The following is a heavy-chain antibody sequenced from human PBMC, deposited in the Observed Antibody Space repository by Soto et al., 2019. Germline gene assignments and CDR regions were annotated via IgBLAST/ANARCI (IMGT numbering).Heavy chain of an antibody. D-gene: IGHD3-10*01. J-gene: IGHJ4*02. Sequence: PCRSLRLSCAVPGFTSCSYTMHWVRQAPGKGLEWVAGISYDGSNKYYADSVKGRFTISRDNSKNTLYLQMNSLRAEDTAVYYCAREIHSTYYGYFDYWGQGTLVTVSS. V-gene: IGHV3-30-3*01. CDR1: GFTSCSYT. CDR3: AREIHSTYYGYFDY. CDR2: ISYDGSNK.